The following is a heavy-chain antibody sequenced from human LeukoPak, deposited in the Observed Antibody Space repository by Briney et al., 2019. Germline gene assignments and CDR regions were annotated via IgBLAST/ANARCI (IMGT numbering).Heavy chain of an antibody. CDR1: GYTFTGYY. J-gene: IGHJ6*03. D-gene: IGHD6-13*01. Sequence: ASVKVSCKASGYTFTGYYMHWVRQAPGQGLEWMGWINPNSGATNYAQKFQGRVTMTRDTSISTAYMELSRLRSDDTAVYYCATRSASIAAASPRAPIYYYYMDVWGKGTTVTVSS. CDR2: INPNSGAT. CDR3: ATRSASIAAASPRAPIYYYYMDV. V-gene: IGHV1-2*02.